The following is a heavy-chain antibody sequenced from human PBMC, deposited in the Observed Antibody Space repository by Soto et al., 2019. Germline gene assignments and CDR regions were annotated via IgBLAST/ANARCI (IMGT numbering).Heavy chain of an antibody. CDR3: AKDSSGYLNYFDY. J-gene: IGHJ4*02. CDR2: ISYDGSNK. CDR1: GFTFSSYG. Sequence: GGSLRLSCAASGFTFSSYGMHWVRQAPGKGLEWVAVISYDGSNKYYADSVNGRFTISRDNSKNTLYLQMNSLRAEDTALYYCAKDSSGYLNYFDYWGQGTLVTVSS. V-gene: IGHV3-30*18. D-gene: IGHD3-22*01.